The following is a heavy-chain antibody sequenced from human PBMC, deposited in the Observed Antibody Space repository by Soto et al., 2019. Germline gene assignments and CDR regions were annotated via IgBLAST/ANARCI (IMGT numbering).Heavy chain of an antibody. V-gene: IGHV4-38-2*01. CDR2: IYHSGST. CDR1: GYSISSGYY. Sequence: NPSETLSLTCAVSGYSISSGYYWGWIRQPPGKGLEWIGSIYHSGSTYQNPSLKSRVTISVDTSKNQFSLKLSSVTAADTAVYYCARVAYYHDSSGYFDYWGQGTLVTVSS. J-gene: IGHJ4*02. CDR3: ARVAYYHDSSGYFDY. D-gene: IGHD3-22*01.